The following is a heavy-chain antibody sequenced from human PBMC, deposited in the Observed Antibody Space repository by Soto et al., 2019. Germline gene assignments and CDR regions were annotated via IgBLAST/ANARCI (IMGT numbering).Heavy chain of an antibody. J-gene: IGHJ5*02. CDR1: GYTFTSYG. CDR2: ISAYNGNT. V-gene: IGHV1-18*01. CDR3: ARAYDSSGYYYRNWFDP. Sequence: GASVNVSCKASGYTFTSYGISWVRQAPGQGLEWMGWISAYNGNTNYAQKLQGRVTMTTDTSTSTAYMELRSLRSDDTAVYYCARAYDSSGYYYRNWFDPWGQGTLVTVSS. D-gene: IGHD3-22*01.